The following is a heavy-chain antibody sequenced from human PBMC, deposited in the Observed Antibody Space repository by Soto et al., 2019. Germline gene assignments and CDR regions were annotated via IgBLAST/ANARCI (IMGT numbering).Heavy chain of an antibody. Sequence: SETLSLTCTVSGGSISSYYWSWIRQPPGKGLEWIGYIYYSGSTNYNPSLKSRVTISVGTSKNQFSLKLSSVTAADTAVYYCARGHCSSTSCYYYYYGMDVWGQGTTVTVSS. CDR3: ARGHCSSTSCYYYYYGMDV. D-gene: IGHD2-2*01. J-gene: IGHJ6*02. CDR2: IYYSGST. V-gene: IGHV4-59*01. CDR1: GGSISSYY.